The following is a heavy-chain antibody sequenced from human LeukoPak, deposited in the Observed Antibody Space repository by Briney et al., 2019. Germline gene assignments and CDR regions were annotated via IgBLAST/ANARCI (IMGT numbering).Heavy chain of an antibody. J-gene: IGHJ4*02. Sequence: GGSLRLSCAASGLTLSPYGMHWVRQAPGKGLEWVAVISYEGGTQHYADSVKGRFIISRDNPRNTLYLQMNILRTEDTAVYYCVKDRTGTHTLDYWGQGTLVTVSS. D-gene: IGHD4-17*01. CDR1: GLTLSPYG. V-gene: IGHV3-30*18. CDR2: ISYEGGTQ. CDR3: VKDRTGTHTLDY.